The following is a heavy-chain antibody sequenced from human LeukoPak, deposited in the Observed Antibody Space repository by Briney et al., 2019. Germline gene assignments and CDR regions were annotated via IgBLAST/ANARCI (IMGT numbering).Heavy chain of an antibody. CDR3: AKDLSSAITSALVLDV. J-gene: IGHJ6*02. Sequence: GGSLRLSCTVSGFTFDDYAMHWVRHTPGKGLEWVAGITWNRDNIGYGDSVKGRFTISRDNVKNALYLQMNSLRPEDTALYYCAKDLSSAITSALVLDVWGQGTTVIVS. CDR2: ITWNRDNI. CDR1: GFTFDDYA. D-gene: IGHD3-22*01. V-gene: IGHV3-9*01.